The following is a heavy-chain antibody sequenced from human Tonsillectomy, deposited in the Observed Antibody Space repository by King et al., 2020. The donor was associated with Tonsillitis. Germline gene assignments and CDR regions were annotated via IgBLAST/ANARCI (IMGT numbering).Heavy chain of an antibody. CDR1: GLTFSDYY. J-gene: IGHJ3*02. Sequence: VQLVESGGGLVKPGGSLRLSCAASGLTFSDYYMSWIRQAPGKGLEWVSYISSRSTYTNYADSVKGRFTISRANAKNSVYLQMNSLRADDTAVYYCATSGGYCSSTSCYLGAFDIWGQGTMVTVSS. V-gene: IGHV3-11*05. D-gene: IGHD2-2*01. CDR2: ISSRSTYT. CDR3: ATSGGYCSSTSCYLGAFDI.